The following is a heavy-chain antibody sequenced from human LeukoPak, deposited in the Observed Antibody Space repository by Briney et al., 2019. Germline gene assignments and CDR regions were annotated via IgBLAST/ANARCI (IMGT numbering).Heavy chain of an antibody. CDR1: GYTFSNYD. CDR3: ARGDYGSGSHPHYYYYYYMDV. D-gene: IGHD3-10*01. J-gene: IGHJ6*03. Sequence: ASVKASCKASGYTFSNYDINWVRQATGQGLEWIGWMNPNNRNTGYAQKFQGRVTMTRNTSISTAYMELNSLRSEDTAVYYCARGDYGSGSHPHYYYYYYMDVWGKGTTVTVSS. V-gene: IGHV1-8*01. CDR2: MNPNNRNT.